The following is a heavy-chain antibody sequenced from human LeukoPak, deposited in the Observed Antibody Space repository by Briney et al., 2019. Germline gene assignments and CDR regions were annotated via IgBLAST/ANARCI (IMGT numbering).Heavy chain of an antibody. CDR3: ARGSRDYFDY. Sequence: SETLSLTCTVSGDSISTSNSYWGWIRQPPGKGLEWIGSIYYSGNTYYNASLKSRVTISVDTSKNQFSLKLSSVTAADTAVYYCARGSRDYFDYWGQGTLVTVSS. D-gene: IGHD1-26*01. CDR2: IYYSGNT. V-gene: IGHV4-39*07. J-gene: IGHJ4*02. CDR1: GDSISTSNSY.